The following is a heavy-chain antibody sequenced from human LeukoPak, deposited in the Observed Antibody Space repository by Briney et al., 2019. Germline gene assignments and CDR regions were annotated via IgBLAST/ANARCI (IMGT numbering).Heavy chain of an antibody. V-gene: IGHV3-53*01. CDR1: GLTVSSNC. CDR3: ARRAGDYSHPYDY. J-gene: IGHJ4*02. CDR2: IYSGGNT. D-gene: IGHD3-22*01. Sequence: GGSQTLSCAASGLTVSSNCMSWVRQAPGKGLEWVSFIYSGGNTYYADSVNGRFTISIDNSKNTVHLQMNSLRAEDTAMYYCARRAGDYSHPYDYWGQGTLVTVSS.